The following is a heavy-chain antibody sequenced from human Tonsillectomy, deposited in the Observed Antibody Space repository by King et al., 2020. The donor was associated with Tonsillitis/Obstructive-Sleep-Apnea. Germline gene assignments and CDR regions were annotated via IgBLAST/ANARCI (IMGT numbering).Heavy chain of an antibody. CDR2: ISSSSSYT. V-gene: IGHV3-11*06. CDR3: ATTQEGDRSYYYGMDV. J-gene: IGHJ6*02. CDR1: GFTFSDYY. D-gene: IGHD2-21*02. Sequence: QLVQSGGGLVKPGGSLRLSCAASGFTFSDYYMSWIRQAPGKGLEWVSYISSSSSYTNYADSVKGRFTISRDNAKNSLYLQMNSLRAEDTAVYYCATTQEGDRSYYYGMDVWGQGTTVTVSS.